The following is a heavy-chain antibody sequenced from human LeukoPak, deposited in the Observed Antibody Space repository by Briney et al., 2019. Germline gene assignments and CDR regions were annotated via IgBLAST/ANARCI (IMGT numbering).Heavy chain of an antibody. Sequence: ASETLSLTCTVSGGSISSYYWSWIRQPAGKGLEWIGRIYTSGSTSYNPSLKSRVTMSVDTSKNQFSLKLSSVTAADTAVYYCARNKGYCSSTSCSPFDYWGQGTLVTVSS. D-gene: IGHD2-2*01. V-gene: IGHV4-4*07. CDR1: GGSISSYY. CDR2: IYTSGST. J-gene: IGHJ4*02. CDR3: ARNKGYCSSTSCSPFDY.